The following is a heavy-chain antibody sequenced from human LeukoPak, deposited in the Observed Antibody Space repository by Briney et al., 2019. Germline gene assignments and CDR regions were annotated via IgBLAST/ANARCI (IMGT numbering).Heavy chain of an antibody. J-gene: IGHJ5*02. CDR1: GGSISSYY. CDR3: ARGGNYYGSGTGFDP. Sequence: SETLSLTCTVSGGSISSYYWSWIRQPAGKGLEWIGYIYTSGSTNYNPSLKSRVTISVDTSKNQFSLKLSSVTAADTAVYYCARGGNYYGSGTGFDPWGQGTLGTVSS. CDR2: IYTSGST. D-gene: IGHD3-10*01. V-gene: IGHV4-4*08.